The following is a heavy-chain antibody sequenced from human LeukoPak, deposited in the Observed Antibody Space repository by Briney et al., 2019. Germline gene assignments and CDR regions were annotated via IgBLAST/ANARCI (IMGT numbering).Heavy chain of an antibody. CDR3: AKDWDYYDSSGSVGDY. Sequence: PGGSLRLSCAASGFTFSSYAMSWVRQAPGKGLEWVSAISGSGGSTYYADSVKGRFTISRDNSKNTLYLQMNSLRAEDTVVYYCAKDWDYYDSSGSVGDYWGQGTLVTVSS. J-gene: IGHJ4*02. V-gene: IGHV3-23*01. D-gene: IGHD3-22*01. CDR1: GFTFSSYA. CDR2: ISGSGGST.